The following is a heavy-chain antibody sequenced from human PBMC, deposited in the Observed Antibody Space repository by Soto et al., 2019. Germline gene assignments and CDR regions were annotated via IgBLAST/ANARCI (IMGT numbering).Heavy chain of an antibody. CDR3: ARGDYYGSGSYYNDAFDI. D-gene: IGHD3-10*01. Sequence: SVKVSCKASGGTFSSYTISWVRQAPGQGLEWMGRIIPILGIANYAQKFQGRVTITADKSTSTAYMELSSLRSEDTAVYYCARGDYYGSGSYYNDAFDIWGQGTMVTVSS. J-gene: IGHJ3*02. CDR2: IIPILGIA. V-gene: IGHV1-69*02. CDR1: GGTFSSYT.